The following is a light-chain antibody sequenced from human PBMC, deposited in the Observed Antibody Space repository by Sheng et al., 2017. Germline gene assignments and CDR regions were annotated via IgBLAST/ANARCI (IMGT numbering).Light chain of an antibody. Sequence: DIQMTQSPSTLSASVGDRVTITCRASQGIANYLAWYQQKPGKAPKLLISAASTLQSGVPSRFSGSGSGTDFTLTISSLQSEDFALYYCQQYNDWPPFTFGGGTKVEIK. J-gene: IGKJ4*01. CDR1: QGIANY. V-gene: IGKV1-27*01. CDR2: AAS. CDR3: QQYNDWPPFT.